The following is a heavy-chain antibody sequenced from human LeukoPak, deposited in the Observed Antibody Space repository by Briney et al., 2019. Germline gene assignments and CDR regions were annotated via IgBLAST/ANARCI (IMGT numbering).Heavy chain of an antibody. Sequence: PGGSLRLSCAASGFTFSRYGMHWVRQAPGRGLEWVALISYDGNNNYYADSVKGRFTIFRDNSKNTLYLQMNSLRAEDTAVYFCAKDQRGDILTGSPFDYWGQGTLVTVSS. CDR2: ISYDGNNN. V-gene: IGHV3-30*18. J-gene: IGHJ4*02. CDR1: GFTFSRYG. CDR3: AKDQRGDILTGSPFDY. D-gene: IGHD3-9*01.